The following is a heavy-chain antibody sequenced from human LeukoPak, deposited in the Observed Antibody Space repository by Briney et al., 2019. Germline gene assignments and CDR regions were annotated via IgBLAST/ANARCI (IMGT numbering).Heavy chain of an antibody. CDR2: ITTTSSST. D-gene: IGHD3-10*01. CDR1: GFIFSNYN. Sequence: GGSLRLSCAASGFIFSNYNMNWVRQAPGKGLEWVSYITTTSSSTHYAASVKGRFTISRDNAKRSLYLQLNSLRAEDTAVYYCARSPLGVRGVQHDYWGQGTLVTVSS. V-gene: IGHV3-48*04. CDR3: ARSPLGVRGVQHDY. J-gene: IGHJ4*02.